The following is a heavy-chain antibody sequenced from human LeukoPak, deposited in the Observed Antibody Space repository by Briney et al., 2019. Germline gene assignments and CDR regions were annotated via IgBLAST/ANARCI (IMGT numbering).Heavy chain of an antibody. D-gene: IGHD3-22*01. CDR1: GYTFTSYD. CDR2: MNPNSGNT. CDR3: ARDMCYYDSSGYYNRVCAFDI. J-gene: IGHJ3*02. Sequence: GASVKVSCKASGYTFTSYDINWVRQATGQGLEWMGWMNPNSGNTGYAQKLQGRVTMTTDTSTSTAYMELRSLRSDDTAVYYCARDMCYYDSSGYYNRVCAFDIWGQGTMVTVSS. V-gene: IGHV1-8*02.